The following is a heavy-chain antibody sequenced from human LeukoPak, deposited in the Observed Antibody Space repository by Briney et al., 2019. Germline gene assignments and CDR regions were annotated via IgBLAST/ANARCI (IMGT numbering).Heavy chain of an antibody. D-gene: IGHD5-18*01. J-gene: IGHJ4*02. CDR3: ARARGYSYGPFDY. CDR2: IIPIFGTA. CDR1: GGTFSSYA. V-gene: IGHV1-69*06. Sequence: SVKVSCKASGGTFSSYAISWVRQAPGQGLEWMGGIIPIFGTANYAQKFQGRVTITADKSTSTAYMELSSLRSEDTAVYYCARARGYSYGPFDYWGRGTLVTVSS.